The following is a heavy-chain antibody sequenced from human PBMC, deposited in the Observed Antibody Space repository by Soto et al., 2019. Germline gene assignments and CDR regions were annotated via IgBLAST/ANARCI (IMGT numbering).Heavy chain of an antibody. CDR1: GFTFSSYS. J-gene: IGHJ6*02. CDR2: ISSSSSYI. Sequence: PGGSLRLSCAASGFTFSSYSMNWFRQAPGKGLEWVSSISSSSSYIYYADSVKGRFTISRDNAKNSLYLQMNSLRAEDTAVYYCARDLGPQGYDFWSGTQLAGYYYYGMDVWGQGTTVTDSS. CDR3: ARDLGPQGYDFWSGTQLAGYYYYGMDV. V-gene: IGHV3-21*01. D-gene: IGHD3-3*01.